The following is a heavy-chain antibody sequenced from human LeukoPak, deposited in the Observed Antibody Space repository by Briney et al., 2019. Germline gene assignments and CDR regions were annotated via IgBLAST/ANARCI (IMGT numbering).Heavy chain of an antibody. CDR2: TYNDGST. J-gene: IGHJ3*02. CDR1: GLTVSSSY. V-gene: IGHV3-53*01. D-gene: IGHD3-22*01. Sequence: PGGSLRLSCAASGLTVSSSYTSWVRQAPGKGLEWVSITYNDGSTYYADSMKGRFTISRDNSKNTLYLQVNSLRAEDTAVYYCARVARYYDSSGNYFGAFDIWGQGTMVTVSS. CDR3: ARVARYYDSSGNYFGAFDI.